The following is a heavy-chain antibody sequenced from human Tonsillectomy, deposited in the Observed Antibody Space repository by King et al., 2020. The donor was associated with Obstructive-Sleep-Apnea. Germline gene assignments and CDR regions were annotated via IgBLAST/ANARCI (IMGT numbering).Heavy chain of an antibody. J-gene: IGHJ6*02. CDR2: MSWNSGST. V-gene: IGHV3-9*01. CDR1: GFTFDDYA. D-gene: IGHD3-10*01. CDR3: TKDHGSGIYYGMDV. Sequence: VQLVESGGGLVQPGRSLRLSCAASGFTFDDYAMHWVRQAPGKGLEWVSGMSWNSGSTGYADSVKGRFTISRDNAKNSLYLQMNSLRAEDTALYYCTKDHGSGIYYGMDVWGQGTTVTVS.